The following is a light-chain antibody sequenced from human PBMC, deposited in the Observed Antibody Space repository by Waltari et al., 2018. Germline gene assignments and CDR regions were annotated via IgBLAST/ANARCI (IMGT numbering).Light chain of an antibody. V-gene: IGKV1-39*01. CDR1: QNIGNY. CDR3: QQYGSLPLT. CDR2: AAS. J-gene: IGKJ4*01. Sequence: DIQMTQSPSSLSASVGDRVTITCRASQNIGNYLNWYQQKLGKAPKLLIYAASSLESGVPSRFSGSGSVTDFTLTISRLEPEDFAVYYCQQYGSLPLTFGGGTKVEIK.